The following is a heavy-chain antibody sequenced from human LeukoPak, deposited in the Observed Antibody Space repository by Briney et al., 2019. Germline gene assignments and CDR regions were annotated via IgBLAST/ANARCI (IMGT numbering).Heavy chain of an antibody. CDR1: GYTFTGYY. D-gene: IGHD3-10*01. Sequence: ASVKVSCKASGYTFTGYYMHWVRQAPGQGLEWMGRIIPILGIANYAQKFQGRVTITADKSTSTAYMELSSLRSEDTAVYYCARAMVRGVYFDYWGQGTLVTVSS. CDR2: IIPILGIA. J-gene: IGHJ4*02. CDR3: ARAMVRGVYFDY. V-gene: IGHV1-69*04.